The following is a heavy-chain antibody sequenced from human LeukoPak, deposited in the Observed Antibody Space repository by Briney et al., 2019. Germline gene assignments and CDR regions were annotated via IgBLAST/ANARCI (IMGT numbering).Heavy chain of an antibody. D-gene: IGHD6-25*01. Sequence: PGGSLRLSCAASGFTFSDNYMSWIRQAPGKGLELISYISIGGTTTKYADSVEGRFTISRDNARNFLYLQMSSLRAEDTAVYFCASEPRLLDHGGQGTLVTVSS. CDR2: ISIGGTTT. CDR1: GFTFSDNY. V-gene: IGHV3-11*04. CDR3: ASEPRLLDH. J-gene: IGHJ4*02.